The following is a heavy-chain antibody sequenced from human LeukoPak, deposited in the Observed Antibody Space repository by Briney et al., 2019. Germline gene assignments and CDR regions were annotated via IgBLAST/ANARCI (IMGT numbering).Heavy chain of an antibody. Sequence: SETLSLTCTVSGGSISSYYWSWIRQPPGKGLGWIGYIYYSGSTNYNPSLKSRVTISVDTSKNQFSLKLTSVTAADTAVYYCARVRGYGDPNWFDPWGQGTLVTVSS. CDR1: GGSISSYY. CDR3: ARVRGYGDPNWFDP. D-gene: IGHD4-17*01. V-gene: IGHV4-59*01. J-gene: IGHJ5*02. CDR2: IYYSGST.